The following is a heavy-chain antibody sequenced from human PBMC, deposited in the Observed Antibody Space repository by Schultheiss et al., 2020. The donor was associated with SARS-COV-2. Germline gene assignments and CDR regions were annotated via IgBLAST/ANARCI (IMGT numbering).Heavy chain of an antibody. V-gene: IGHV4-59*01. Sequence: SQTLSLTCPVSGGSISSYYWSWIRQPPGKGLEWIGYIYYSGSTNYNPSLKSRVTISVDTSKNQFSLKLSSVTAADTAVYYCARGDRDWNYEQDAFDIWGQGTMVTVSS. CDR2: IYYSGST. D-gene: IGHD1-7*01. CDR3: ARGDRDWNYEQDAFDI. J-gene: IGHJ3*02. CDR1: GGSISSYY.